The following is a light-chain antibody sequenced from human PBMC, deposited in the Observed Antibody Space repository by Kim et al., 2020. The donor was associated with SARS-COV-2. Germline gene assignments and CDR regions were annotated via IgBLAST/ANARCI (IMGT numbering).Light chain of an antibody. CDR2: EVS. V-gene: IGLV2-8*01. Sequence: QSALTQPPSVSGSPGQSVTISCTGASSDVGGYNSVSWYQQHPAKAPKLMIYEVSKRPSGVPDRFYGSKSGNTASLTVSGLQAEDEADYYFSSYAGSSKYVFGTGTKVTVL. J-gene: IGLJ1*01. CDR3: SSYAGSSKYV. CDR1: SSDVGGYNS.